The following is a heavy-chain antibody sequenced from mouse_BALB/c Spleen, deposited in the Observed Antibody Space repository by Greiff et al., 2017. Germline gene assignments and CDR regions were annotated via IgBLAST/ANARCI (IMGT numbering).Heavy chain of an antibody. D-gene: IGHD1-1*01. Sequence: EVMLVESGGGLVKPGGSLKLSCAASGFTFSSYAMSWVRQTPEKRLEWVATISSGGSYTYYPDSVKGRFTISRDNAKNTLYLQMSSLRSEDTAMYYCARRTVVGAMDYWGQGTSVTVSS. V-gene: IGHV5-9-1*01. CDR1: GFTFSSYA. CDR2: ISSGGSYT. CDR3: ARRTVVGAMDY. J-gene: IGHJ4*01.